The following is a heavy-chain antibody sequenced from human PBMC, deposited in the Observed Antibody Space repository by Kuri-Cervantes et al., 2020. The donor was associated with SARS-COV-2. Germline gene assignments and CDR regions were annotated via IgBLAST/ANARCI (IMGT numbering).Heavy chain of an antibody. CDR2: ISYDGSNK. V-gene: IGHV3-30*18. J-gene: IGHJ6*02. CDR3: AKDLVRASSGWQGYYCYYGMDV. CDR1: GFTFGSYG. Sequence: GGSLRLSCAASGFTFGSYGMHWVRQAPGKGLEWVAVISYDGSNKYYADSVKGRFTISRDNSKNTLYLQMNSLGAEDTAVYYCAKDLVRASSGWQGYYCYYGMDVWGQGTTVTVSS. D-gene: IGHD6-19*01.